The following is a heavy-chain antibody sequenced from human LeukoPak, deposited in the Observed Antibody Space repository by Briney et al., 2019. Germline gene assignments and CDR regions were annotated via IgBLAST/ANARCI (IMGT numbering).Heavy chain of an antibody. V-gene: IGHV3-7*01. CDR1: GFIFNDFW. CDR3: APPPIAATGN. Sequence: PGGSLRLSCTASGFIFNDFWMSWARQAPGEGLEWVANIRQDGGAKNYVDSVKGRFTISRDNAKKSLYLQMNSLRAEDTAVYYCAPPPIAATGNWGQGTLVTVSS. J-gene: IGHJ4*02. CDR2: IRQDGGAK. D-gene: IGHD6-13*01.